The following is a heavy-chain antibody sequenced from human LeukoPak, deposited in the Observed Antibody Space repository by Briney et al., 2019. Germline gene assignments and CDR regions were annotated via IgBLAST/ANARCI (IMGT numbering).Heavy chain of an antibody. Sequence: GGSLRLSCAASGFTFSSYWMSWVRQAPGKGLEWVANIKQDGSEKYYVDSVKGRFTISRDNAKNSLYLQMNSLRAEDTAVYYCARDQRALWFSYYYYMDVWGKGTTVTVSS. D-gene: IGHD3-10*01. V-gene: IGHV3-7*01. CDR1: GFTFSSYW. J-gene: IGHJ6*03. CDR2: IKQDGSEK. CDR3: ARDQRALWFSYYYYMDV.